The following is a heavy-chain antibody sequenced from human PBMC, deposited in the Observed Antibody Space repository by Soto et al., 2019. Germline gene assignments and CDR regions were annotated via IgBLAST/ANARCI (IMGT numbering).Heavy chain of an antibody. CDR2: IDASGGST. CDR3: AKDYDFWSGYFGSFDY. V-gene: IGHV3-23*01. D-gene: IGHD3-3*01. Sequence: GGSLRLSCGASGFTVSSYAMTWVRQAPGKGLEWVSAIDASGGSTYYADSVKGRFTISRDNSKNTLSLQMKSLRAEDTAIYYCAKDYDFWSGYFGSFDYWGQGTLVTVSS. CDR1: GFTVSSYA. J-gene: IGHJ4*02.